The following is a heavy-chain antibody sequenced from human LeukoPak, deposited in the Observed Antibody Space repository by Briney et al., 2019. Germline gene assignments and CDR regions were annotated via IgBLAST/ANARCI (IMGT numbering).Heavy chain of an antibody. D-gene: IGHD4-17*01. J-gene: IGHJ3*02. CDR2: IIPIFGTA. CDR1: GGTFSSYA. Sequence: SVKVSCKASGGTFSSYAISWVRRAPGQGLEWMGGIIPIFGTANYAQKFQGRVTITTDESTSTAYMELSSLRSEDTAVYYCARPRDYGDYVAFDIWGQGTMVTVSS. CDR3: ARPRDYGDYVAFDI. V-gene: IGHV1-69*05.